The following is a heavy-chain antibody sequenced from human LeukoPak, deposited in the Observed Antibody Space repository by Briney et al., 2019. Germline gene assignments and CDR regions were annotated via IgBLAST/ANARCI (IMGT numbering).Heavy chain of an antibody. CDR3: ARTARVFDY. V-gene: IGHV4-59*01. J-gene: IGHJ4*02. CDR1: GGSINNYY. D-gene: IGHD2-21*02. CDR2: TSYSGST. Sequence: SETLSLTCTVSGGSINNYYWSWIRQPPGKGLECIGYTSYSGSTDYSPSLKSRVTISLDTSKNQFSLRLTSVTAADTAVYYCARTARVFDYWGQGILVTVSS.